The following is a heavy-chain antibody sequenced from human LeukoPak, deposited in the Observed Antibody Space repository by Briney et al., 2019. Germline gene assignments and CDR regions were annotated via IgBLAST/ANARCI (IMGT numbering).Heavy chain of an antibody. D-gene: IGHD3-22*01. Sequence: SETLSLTCAVYGGSFSGYYWSWIRQPPGKGLEWIGEINHSGSTNYNPSLKSRVTISVDTSKNQFSLKLSSVTAADTAVYYCARGLYYDSSGVYYYYGMDVWGQGTTVTVPS. V-gene: IGHV4-34*01. J-gene: IGHJ6*02. CDR3: ARGLYYDSSGVYYYYGMDV. CDR1: GGSFSGYY. CDR2: INHSGST.